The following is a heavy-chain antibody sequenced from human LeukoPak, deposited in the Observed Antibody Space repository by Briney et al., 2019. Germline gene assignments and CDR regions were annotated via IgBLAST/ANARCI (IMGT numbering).Heavy chain of an antibody. Sequence: SETLSLTCAFSGDSINRYYWSWLRQPPGKGLEWIGYIYYSGSTNYNPSLNSRVTISVDTSKNQFSLELSSVTAADAAVYYCARGRLGVAGHYFDYWGQGNLVTVSS. CDR1: GDSINRYY. CDR3: ARGRLGVAGHYFDY. V-gene: IGHV4-59*01. D-gene: IGHD3-16*01. J-gene: IGHJ4*02. CDR2: IYYSGST.